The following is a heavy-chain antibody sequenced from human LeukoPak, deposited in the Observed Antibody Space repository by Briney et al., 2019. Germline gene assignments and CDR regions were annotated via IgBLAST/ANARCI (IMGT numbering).Heavy chain of an antibody. CDR3: ARRRGSSSWSDY. D-gene: IGHD6-13*01. CDR1: GYTFTSYD. CDR2: MNPNSGYT. J-gene: IGHJ4*02. Sequence: ASVKVSCKASGYTFTSYDINWVRQATGQGLEWMGWMNPNSGYTGYAQKFQGRVTMTRNTSISTAYMELSSLRSEDTAVYYCARRRGSSSWSDYWGQGTLVTVSS. V-gene: IGHV1-8*01.